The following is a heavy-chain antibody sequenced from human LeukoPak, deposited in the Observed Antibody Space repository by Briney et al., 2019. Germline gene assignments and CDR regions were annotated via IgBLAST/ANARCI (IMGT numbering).Heavy chain of an antibody. D-gene: IGHD6-13*01. CDR1: GGTFSSYA. CDR3: AREVVGGSSWYPHWFDP. Sequence: SVKVSCEASGGTFSSYAISWVRQAPGQGLEWMGGIIPIFGTANYAQKFQGRVTITTDESTSTAYMELSSLRSEDTAVYYCAREVVGGSSWYPHWFDPWGQGTLVTVSS. CDR2: IIPIFGTA. V-gene: IGHV1-69*05. J-gene: IGHJ5*02.